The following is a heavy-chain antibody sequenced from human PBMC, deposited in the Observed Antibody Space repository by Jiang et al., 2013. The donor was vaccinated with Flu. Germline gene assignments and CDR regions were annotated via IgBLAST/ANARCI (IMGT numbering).Heavy chain of an antibody. CDR2: IRSKAYGGTT. V-gene: IGHV3-49*02. Sequence: WVGFIRSKAYGGTTEYAASVKGRFTISRDDSKSIAYLQMNSLKTEDTAVYYCTTYSGSYRNFDYWGQGTLVTVSS. J-gene: IGHJ4*02. CDR3: TTYSGSYRNFDY. D-gene: IGHD1-26*01.